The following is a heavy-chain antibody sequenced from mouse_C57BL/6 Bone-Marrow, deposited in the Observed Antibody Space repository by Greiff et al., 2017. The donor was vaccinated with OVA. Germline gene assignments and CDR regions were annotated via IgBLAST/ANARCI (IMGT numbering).Heavy chain of an antibody. J-gene: IGHJ1*03. V-gene: IGHV7-1*01. Sequence: EVQVVESGGGLVQSGRSLRLSCATSGFTFSDFYMEWVRQAPGKGLEWIAASRNKANDYTTEYSASVKGRFIVSRDTSQSILYLQMNALRAEGTAIYYCARDNWDWYFDVWGTGTTVTVSS. CDR1: GFTFSDFY. CDR3: ARDNWDWYFDV. CDR2: SRNKANDYTT. D-gene: IGHD4-1*01.